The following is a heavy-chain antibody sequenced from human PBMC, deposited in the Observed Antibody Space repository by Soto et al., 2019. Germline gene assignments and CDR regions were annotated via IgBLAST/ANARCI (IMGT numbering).Heavy chain of an antibody. V-gene: IGHV3-9*01. Sequence: EVQLVESGGGLVQPGRSLRLSCAASGFTFDDYAMHWVRQAPGKGLEGVSGISWNSGSIGYADSVKGRFTISRDNAKNSLSLQMKSLRAEDTDLYYCAQGVIFLEWLLIRDYMDVWGKGTTVTVSS. CDR2: ISWNSGSI. CDR3: AQGVIFLEWLLIRDYMDV. CDR1: GFTFDDYA. J-gene: IGHJ6*03. D-gene: IGHD3-3*01.